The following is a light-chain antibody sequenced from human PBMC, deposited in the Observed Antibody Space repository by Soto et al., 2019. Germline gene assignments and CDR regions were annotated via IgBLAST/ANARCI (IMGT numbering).Light chain of an antibody. J-gene: IGKJ4*01. Sequence: ELELAESGGSVAFAGRGSINLTICTSQSISSNYLAWYQQKPGQAPRLLVYDASNGATGIPTRFCGSGSGTAYALSVSNLEPDDFAVYFCQQHSTGPLTFGGGTKVDIK. CDR1: QSISSNY. CDR3: QQHSTGPLT. CDR2: DAS. V-gene: IGKV3-11*01.